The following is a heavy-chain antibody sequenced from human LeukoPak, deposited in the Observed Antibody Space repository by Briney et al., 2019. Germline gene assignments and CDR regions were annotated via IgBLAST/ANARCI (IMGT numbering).Heavy chain of an antibody. Sequence: PGGSLRLSCAASGFTFSTYAVNWVRQAPGKGLEWVSTISGSGDSTYYADSVKGRFTISRDNSKNTLYLQMNSLRAEDTAVYYCAKSRDYGDNYYYGMDVWGQGTTVTVSS. CDR3: AKSRDYGDNYYYGMDV. D-gene: IGHD4-17*01. CDR2: ISGSGDST. CDR1: GFTFSTYA. J-gene: IGHJ6*02. V-gene: IGHV3-23*01.